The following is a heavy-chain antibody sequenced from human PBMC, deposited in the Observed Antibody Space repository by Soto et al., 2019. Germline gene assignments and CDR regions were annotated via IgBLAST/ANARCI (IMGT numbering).Heavy chain of an antibody. CDR1: GFTFSSYG. CDR2: ISYDGSNK. CDR3: AKDGGSHAWIAFDI. V-gene: IGHV3-30*18. Sequence: GRSLRLPCAASGFTFSSYGMRCVRQAPRKGLEWVAVISYDGSNKYYADTVKGRSTISRDNSKNTLYLQMNSLRAEDTAVYYCAKDGGSHAWIAFDIWGQGTMVTVSS. J-gene: IGHJ3*02. D-gene: IGHD1-26*01.